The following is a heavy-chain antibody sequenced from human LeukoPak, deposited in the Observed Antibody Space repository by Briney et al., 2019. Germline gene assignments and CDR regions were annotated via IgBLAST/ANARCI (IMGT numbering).Heavy chain of an antibody. CDR2: IWSDGSNK. CDR1: GFTFSRYG. Sequence: GGSLRLSCAASGFTFSRYGMHWVRQAPGKGLEWVAGIWSDGSNKYYGNSVKGRFTISRANSKNTLYLQMDSLRAEDTAVYYCARRDSSFGMDVWGQGTTVTVFS. CDR3: ARRDSSFGMDV. D-gene: IGHD3-22*01. J-gene: IGHJ6*02. V-gene: IGHV3-33*03.